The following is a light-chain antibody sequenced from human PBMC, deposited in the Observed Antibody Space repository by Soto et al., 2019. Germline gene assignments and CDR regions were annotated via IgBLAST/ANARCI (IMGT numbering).Light chain of an antibody. CDR3: QPYDTSLSGAWV. J-gene: IGLJ3*02. Sequence: QSVLTQPPSVSGAPGQRITISCTGSPSNIGAGFDVHWYQQFPGTAPKLLIYGTTSRPSGVPDRFSGSQSGTSASLAITGLQAGDEADYYCQPYDTSLSGAWVFGGGTKLTVL. V-gene: IGLV1-40*01. CDR1: PSNIGAGFD. CDR2: GTT.